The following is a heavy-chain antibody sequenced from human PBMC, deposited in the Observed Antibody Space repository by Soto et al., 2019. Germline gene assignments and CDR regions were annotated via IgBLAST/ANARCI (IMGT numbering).Heavy chain of an antibody. CDR3: ARHLPLLASYLFYYYGMDV. J-gene: IGHJ6*02. CDR2: IDPSDSYT. D-gene: IGHD2-15*01. Sequence: GESLKISCKGSGYSFTSYWISWVRQMPGKGLEWMGRIDPSDSYTNYSPSFQGHVTISADKSISTAYLQWSSLKASDTAMYYCARHLPLLASYLFYYYGMDVWGQGTTVTVSS. CDR1: GYSFTSYW. V-gene: IGHV5-10-1*01.